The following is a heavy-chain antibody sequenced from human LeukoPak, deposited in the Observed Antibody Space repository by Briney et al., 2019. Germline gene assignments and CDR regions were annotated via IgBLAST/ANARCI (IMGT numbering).Heavy chain of an antibody. J-gene: IGHJ4*02. CDR1: GFTFDDYG. D-gene: IGHD2-2*01. CDR3: AKVGSGIVVVPAAMDFDY. V-gene: IGHV3-20*04. CDR2: VNWNGGST. Sequence: GGSLRLSCAASGFTFDDYGMSWVRQAPGKGLEWISGVNWNGGSTGYADSVKGRFTISRDNAKNSLYLQMNSLRAEDTALYYCAKVGSGIVVVPAAMDFDYWGQGTLVTVSS.